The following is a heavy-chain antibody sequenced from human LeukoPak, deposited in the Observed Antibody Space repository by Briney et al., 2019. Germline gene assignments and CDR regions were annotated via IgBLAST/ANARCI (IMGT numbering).Heavy chain of an antibody. J-gene: IGHJ4*02. D-gene: IGHD3-22*01. CDR3: AREGNYYDSSGYYYGFDY. CDR1: GFTFSSYE. Sequence: GGSLRLSCAASGFTFSSYEMNWVRQAPGKGLEWVSYISSSGSTIYYADSVNGRFTISRDNAKNSLYLQMNSLRAEDTAVYYCAREGNYYDSSGYYYGFDYWGQGTLVTVSS. CDR2: ISSSGSTI. V-gene: IGHV3-48*03.